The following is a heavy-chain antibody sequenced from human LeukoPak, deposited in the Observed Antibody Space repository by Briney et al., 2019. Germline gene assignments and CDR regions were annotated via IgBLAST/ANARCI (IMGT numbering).Heavy chain of an antibody. Sequence: SETLSLTCTASAGSISSGNYYWSWIRQPAGKGLEWIGRIYTSGSTNHNPSLKSRVTISVDTSKNRFSLKLSSVTAADTAVYYCAREPRLLRNWFDPWGQGTLVTVSS. V-gene: IGHV4-61*02. CDR3: AREPRLLRNWFDP. CDR2: IYTSGST. D-gene: IGHD2-15*01. J-gene: IGHJ5*02. CDR1: AGSISSGNYY.